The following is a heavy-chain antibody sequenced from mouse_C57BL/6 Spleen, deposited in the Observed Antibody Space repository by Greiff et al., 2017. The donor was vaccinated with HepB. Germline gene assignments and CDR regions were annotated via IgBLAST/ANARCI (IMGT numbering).Heavy chain of an antibody. CDR2: IDPSDSET. J-gene: IGHJ2*01. D-gene: IGHD2-13*01. CDR1: GYTFTSYW. CDR3: ARARTVTDYFDY. V-gene: IGHV1-52*01. Sequence: QVQLQQPGAELVRPGSSVKLSCKASGYTFTSYWMHWVKQRPIQGLEWIGNIDPSDSETHYNQKFKDKATLTVDKSSSTAYMQLSSLTSEDSAVYYCARARTVTDYFDYWGQGTTLTVSS.